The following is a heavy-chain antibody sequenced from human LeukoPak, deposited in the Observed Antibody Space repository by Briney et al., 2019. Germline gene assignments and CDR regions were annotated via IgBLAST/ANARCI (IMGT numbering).Heavy chain of an antibody. J-gene: IGHJ4*02. D-gene: IGHD4-17*01. CDR1: GYTFTSYG. CDR3: ARDTDYGDLDY. V-gene: IGHV1-18*01. Sequence: ASVKVSCKASGYTFTSYGISWVRQAPGRGLEWMGWISAYNGNTDYAQKLQGRVTMTTDTSTSTAYMELRSLRSDDTAVYYCARDTDYGDLDYWGQGTLVTVSS. CDR2: ISAYNGNT.